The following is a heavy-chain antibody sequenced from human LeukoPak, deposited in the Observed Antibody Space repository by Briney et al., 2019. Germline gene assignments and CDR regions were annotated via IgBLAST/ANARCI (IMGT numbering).Heavy chain of an antibody. J-gene: IGHJ6*02. CDR2: ISSSSSTI. CDR1: GFTFSSYS. V-gene: IGHV3-48*01. D-gene: IGHD2-21*01. Sequence: GGSLRLSCAASGFTFSSYSMNWVRQAPGKGLEWVSYISSSSSTIYYADSVKGRFTISRDNAKNSLYLQMNSLRAEDTAVYYCARETRIYLWWPPPHMDVWGQGTTVTVSS. CDR3: ARETRIYLWWPPPHMDV.